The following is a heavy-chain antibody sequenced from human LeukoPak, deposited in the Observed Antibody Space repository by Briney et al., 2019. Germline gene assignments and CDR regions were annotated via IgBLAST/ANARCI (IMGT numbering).Heavy chain of an antibody. V-gene: IGHV1-69*05. CDR3: ARGVDSVYYYYYYMDV. CDR2: IIPIFGTA. J-gene: IGHJ6*03. D-gene: IGHD3/OR15-3a*01. CDR1: GGTFSSYA. Sequence: ASVKVSCKAPGGTFSSYAISWVRQAPGQGLEWMGGIIPIFGTANYAQKFQGRVTITTDESTSTAYMELSSLRSEDTAVYYCARGVDSVYYYYYYMDVWGKGTTVTVSS.